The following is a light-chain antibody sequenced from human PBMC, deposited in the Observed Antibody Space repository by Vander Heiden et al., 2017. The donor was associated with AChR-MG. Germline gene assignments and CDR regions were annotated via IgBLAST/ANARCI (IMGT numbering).Light chain of an antibody. Sequence: SAVLTQPPSVSVAPGQTARITRGGNNIGSESVNWYQQKPGQAPMLVIFDDSDRAPGIPERISGSKTGNTATLTISRVEAGDEADYYCHIWDSSSDHVLFGGGTKLTVL. V-gene: IGLV3-21*02. CDR3: HIWDSSSDHVL. CDR2: DDS. J-gene: IGLJ2*01. CDR1: NIGSES.